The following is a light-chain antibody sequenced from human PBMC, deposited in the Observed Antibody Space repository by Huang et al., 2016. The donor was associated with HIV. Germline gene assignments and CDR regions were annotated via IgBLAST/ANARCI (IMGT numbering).Light chain of an antibody. J-gene: IGKJ1*01. CDR2: RAS. Sequence: DIQMTQSPSTLAASVGDRVTITCRASQSVDTWLAWYQQRPGKSPKLLIYRASTLEGGVPSRFSGSGSGTEVTLTISSLQPDDFATYFCQQYNSYPWTFGQGTKVEIK. CDR1: QSVDTW. V-gene: IGKV1-5*03. CDR3: QQYNSYPWT.